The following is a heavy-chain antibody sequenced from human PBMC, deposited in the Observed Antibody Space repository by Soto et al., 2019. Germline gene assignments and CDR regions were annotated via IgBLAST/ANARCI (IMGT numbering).Heavy chain of an antibody. CDR2: ISAYNGNT. CDR1: GYTFTSYG. CDR3: ARERGYYYDSSGYYGYYGMDV. D-gene: IGHD3-22*01. V-gene: IGHV1-18*04. Sequence: ASVKVSCKASGYTFTSYGISWVRQAPGQGLEWMGWISAYNGNTNYAQKLQGRVTMTTDTSTSTAYMELRSLRSDDTAVYYCARERGYYYDSSGYYGYYGMDVWGQGTTATVSS. J-gene: IGHJ6*02.